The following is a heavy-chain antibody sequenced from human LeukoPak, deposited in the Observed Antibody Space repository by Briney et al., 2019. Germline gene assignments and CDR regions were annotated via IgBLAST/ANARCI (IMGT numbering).Heavy chain of an antibody. V-gene: IGHV4-61*01. CDR3: AAEVGDYVAY. CDR1: GGSVSSGSYY. CDR2: IYYSGSTST. Sequence: SETLSLTCTVSGGSVSSGSYYWSWIRQPPGKGLEWIGYIYYSGSTSTNYNPSLKSRVAISVDTSKNQFSLKLSSVTAADTAVYYCAAEVGDYVAYWGQGTLVTVSS. J-gene: IGHJ4*02. D-gene: IGHD1-26*01.